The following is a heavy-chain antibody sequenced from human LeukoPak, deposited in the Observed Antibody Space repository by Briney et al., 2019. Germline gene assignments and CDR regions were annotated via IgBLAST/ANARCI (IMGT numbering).Heavy chain of an antibody. V-gene: IGHV3-7*01. D-gene: IGHD3-22*01. Sequence: GGSLRLSCAVSGFTFSSYWMNWVRQAPGKGLEWVASIKQDGGEKSYVDSVKGRFTISRDNAKNSLYLQMNSLRAEDTAVYYCARASYYYDSSGYSPWGQGTLVTVSS. CDR2: IKQDGGEK. J-gene: IGHJ5*02. CDR3: ARASYYYDSSGYSP. CDR1: GFTFSSYW.